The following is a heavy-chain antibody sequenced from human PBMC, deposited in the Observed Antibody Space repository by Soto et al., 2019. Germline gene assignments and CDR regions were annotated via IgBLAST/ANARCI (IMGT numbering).Heavy chain of an antibody. J-gene: IGHJ6*02. CDR3: ARDAEAVAGTTYYGMDV. Sequence: QVQLVQSGAEVKKPGASVKVSCKASGYTFTSYAMHWVRQAPGQRLEWMGWIDAGNGNTKYSQKFQGRVTITRDTSASTAYMELSSLRSEDTAVYYCARDAEAVAGTTYYGMDVWGQGTTVTVSS. V-gene: IGHV1-3*01. CDR2: IDAGNGNT. CDR1: GYTFTSYA. D-gene: IGHD6-19*01.